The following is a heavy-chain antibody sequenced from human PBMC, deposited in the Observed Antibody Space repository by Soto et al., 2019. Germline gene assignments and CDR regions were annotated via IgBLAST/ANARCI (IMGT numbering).Heavy chain of an antibody. V-gene: IGHV5-51*01. CDR3: ARHWPQLPLNL. CDR1: GYSFSSYW. CDR2: IYPDDFDT. D-gene: IGHD2-2*01. Sequence: GESLKISCKGSGYSFSSYWIGWVRPVPGKGLEWMGIIYPDDFDTRYGPSFQGQVTISADKSISTAYLQWNSLKASDTALYACARHWPQLPLNLWGQGTLVTVSS. J-gene: IGHJ4*02.